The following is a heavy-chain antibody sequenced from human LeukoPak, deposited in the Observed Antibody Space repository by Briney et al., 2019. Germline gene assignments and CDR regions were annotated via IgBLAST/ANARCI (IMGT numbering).Heavy chain of an antibody. CDR3: ARDPPPILAGRRYWYFDL. Sequence: SETLSLTCTVSGGSISSNYWNWIRQPAGKGLEWIGRIYTSRSTNYNPSLKSRVTISVDRSKNQLSLNLTSVTAADTAVYYCARDPPPILAGRRYWYFDLWGRGTLVTASS. D-gene: IGHD2-8*02. CDR2: IYTSRST. V-gene: IGHV4-4*07. CDR1: GGSISSNY. J-gene: IGHJ2*01.